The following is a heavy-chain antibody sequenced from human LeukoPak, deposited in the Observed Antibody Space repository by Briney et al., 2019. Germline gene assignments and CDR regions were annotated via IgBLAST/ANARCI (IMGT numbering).Heavy chain of an antibody. CDR2: IYYSGST. CDR1: GGSISSGGYY. D-gene: IGHD3-3*01. Sequence: PSETLSLTCTVSGGSISSGGYYWSWIRQHPGKGLEWIGYIYYSGSTYYNPSLKSRVTISVDTSKNQFSLKLSSVTAADTAVYYCAAAKEYYDFWSGYYYGMDVWGQGTTVTVSS. CDR3: AAAKEYYDFWSGYYYGMDV. J-gene: IGHJ6*02. V-gene: IGHV4-31*03.